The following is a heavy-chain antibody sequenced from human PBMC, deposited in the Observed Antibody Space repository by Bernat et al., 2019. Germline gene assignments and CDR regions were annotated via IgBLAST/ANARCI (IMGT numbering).Heavy chain of an antibody. CDR2: IYYSGST. CDR3: ARDRYDRGTPYYGMDV. CDR1: GGSISSGGYY. V-gene: IGHV4-31*03. Sequence: QVQLQESGPGLVKPSQTLSLTCTVSGGSISSGGYYWSWIRQHPGKGLEWIGYIYYSGSTYYNPSLKSRVTISVDTSKNQFSLKLSSVTAADTAVYYCARDRYDRGTPYYGMDVWGQGTTVTVSS. J-gene: IGHJ6*02. D-gene: IGHD2-2*01.